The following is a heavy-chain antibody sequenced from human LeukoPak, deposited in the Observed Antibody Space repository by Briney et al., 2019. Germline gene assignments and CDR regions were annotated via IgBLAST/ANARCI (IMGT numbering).Heavy chain of an antibody. D-gene: IGHD2-21*02. V-gene: IGHV4-34*01. CDR2: INHSGST. Sequence: SETLSLTCAVYGGSFSPYYWSWIRQPPGKGLEWIGEINHSGSTNYNPSLKSRVTISVDTSKNQFSLRLSSVTAADTAVYYCARGGFYCGGDCYVDYRVQGALVTVSS. CDR3: ARGGFYCGGDCYVDY. J-gene: IGHJ4*02. CDR1: GGSFSPYY.